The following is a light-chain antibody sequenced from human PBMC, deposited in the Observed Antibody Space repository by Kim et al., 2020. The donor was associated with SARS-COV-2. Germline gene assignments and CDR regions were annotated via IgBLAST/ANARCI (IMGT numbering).Light chain of an antibody. CDR3: QQYGTSPCT. Sequence: IVLTQSPGTLSLSPGETATLSCRASQSVASNYLAWYQQKPGQAPRLLIFDASTRATGISDRFSGSGSGTDFSLTISRLEPEDFAVYYCQQYGTSPCTFGQGTKVDIK. J-gene: IGKJ2*02. CDR2: DAS. CDR1: QSVASNY. V-gene: IGKV3-20*01.